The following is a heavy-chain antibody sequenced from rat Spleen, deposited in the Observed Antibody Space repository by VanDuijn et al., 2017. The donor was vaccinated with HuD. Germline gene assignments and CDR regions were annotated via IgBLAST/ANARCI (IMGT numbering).Heavy chain of an antibody. J-gene: IGHJ2*01. V-gene: IGHV5-31*01. D-gene: IGHD1-9*01. CDR2: ITNTGGST. CDR1: GFTFNNYW. CDR3: TRDKTFYGYTVFDY. Sequence: EVQLVESGGGLVQPGRSLKLSCVASGFTFNNYWMTWIRQAPGKGLEWVASITNTGGSTYYPDSVKGRFTISRDNAKSTLYLQMNSLRSEDTDTYYCTRDKTFYGYTVFDYWGQGVRVTGSS.